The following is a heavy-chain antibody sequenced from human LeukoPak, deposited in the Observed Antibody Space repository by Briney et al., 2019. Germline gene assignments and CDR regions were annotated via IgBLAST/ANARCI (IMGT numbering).Heavy chain of an antibody. Sequence: GGSLRLSCAASGFDFYNYLMHWVRQAPGKGPEWVSEISWNGDTIGYADSVKGRFTISRDNSKNTLSLQMNSLRGEDTAVYYCTKNLRSYTMMLVALDDWGQGTLVTVSS. V-gene: IGHV3-23*01. CDR3: TKNLRSYTMMLVALDD. D-gene: IGHD3-22*01. J-gene: IGHJ4*02. CDR2: ISWNGDTI. CDR1: GFDFYNYL.